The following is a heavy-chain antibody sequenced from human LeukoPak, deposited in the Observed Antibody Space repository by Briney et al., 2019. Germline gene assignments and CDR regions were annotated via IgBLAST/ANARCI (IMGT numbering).Heavy chain of an antibody. J-gene: IGHJ4*02. CDR2: ISYHGRDT. D-gene: IGHD2-15*01. Sequence: PGGSLRLSCAASGVTFSSLAMHWVRQAPGKGLEWVAVISYHGRDTYYADSVKGRFTISRDNSKNTLYLQLNSLGAEDTAVYYCAAQPCSVGRCYLDYWGQGTLVTVSS. V-gene: IGHV3-30*04. CDR1: GVTFSSLA. CDR3: AAQPCSVGRCYLDY.